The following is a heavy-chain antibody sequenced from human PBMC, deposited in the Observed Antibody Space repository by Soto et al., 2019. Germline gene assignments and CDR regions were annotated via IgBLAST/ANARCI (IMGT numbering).Heavy chain of an antibody. CDR3: ARHARIAAAFPSYYYGMDV. D-gene: IGHD6-13*01. V-gene: IGHV1-18*01. CDR2: ISAKNGNT. Sequence: ASVKVSCKASDYTFTSYGISWVRQAPGQGLEWMGWISAKNGNTNYAQKFQGRVTLTTDTSTSTAYMELRRLRYDDTAVYYCARHARIAAAFPSYYYGMDVWGQGTTVTVSS. CDR1: DYTFTSYG. J-gene: IGHJ6*02.